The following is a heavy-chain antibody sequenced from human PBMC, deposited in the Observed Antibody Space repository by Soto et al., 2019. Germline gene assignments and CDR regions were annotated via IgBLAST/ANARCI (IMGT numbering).Heavy chain of an antibody. CDR3: ARGIAVAGTYFDY. CDR2: ISSSGSTI. Sequence: GGSLRLSCAASGFTFSSYGMNWVRQAPGKGLEWVSYISSSGSTIYYADSVKGRFTISRDNAKNSLYLQMNSLRAEDTAVYYCARGIAVAGTYFDYWGQGTLVTVSS. D-gene: IGHD6-19*01. V-gene: IGHV3-48*03. J-gene: IGHJ4*02. CDR1: GFTFSSYG.